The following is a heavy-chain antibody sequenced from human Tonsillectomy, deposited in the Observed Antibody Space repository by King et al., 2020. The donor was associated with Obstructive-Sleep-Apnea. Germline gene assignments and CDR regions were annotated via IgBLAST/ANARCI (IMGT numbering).Heavy chain of an antibody. CDR2: ISASGGST. CDR3: AKDVYGDYSFDY. Sequence: VQLVESGGGLVQPGGSLGLSCAASGFTFSSYAMSWVRPAPGKGLEWVSGISASGGSTKYADSVKGRFTLSSDNSQKTLYLQMNSLRAEETDVYYCAKDVYGDYSFDYWGQGTLVTVSS. J-gene: IGHJ4*02. CDR1: GFTFSSYA. V-gene: IGHV3-23*04. D-gene: IGHD4-17*01.